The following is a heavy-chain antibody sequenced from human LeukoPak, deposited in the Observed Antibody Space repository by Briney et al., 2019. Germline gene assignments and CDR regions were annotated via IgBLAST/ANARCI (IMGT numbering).Heavy chain of an antibody. CDR1: GGSISSSSYY. CDR3: ARGSDYEKFDY. J-gene: IGHJ4*02. Sequence: SETLSLTCTVSGGSISSSSYYWGWIRQPPGKGLEWIGSIYYSGSTYYNPSLKSRVTISVDTSKNQFSLKLSSVTAAYTAVYYCARGSDYEKFDYWGQGTLVTVSS. V-gene: IGHV4-39*07. CDR2: IYYSGST. D-gene: IGHD4-17*01.